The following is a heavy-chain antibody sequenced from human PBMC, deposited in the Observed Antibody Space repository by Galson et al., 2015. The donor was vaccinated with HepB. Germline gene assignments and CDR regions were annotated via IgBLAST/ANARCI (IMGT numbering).Heavy chain of an antibody. CDR1: GYTFTSYA. D-gene: IGHD3-10*01. CDR3: ARVPLLWFGELLSNGMDV. CDR2: INTNTGNP. J-gene: IGHJ6*02. V-gene: IGHV7-4-1*02. Sequence: SVKVSCKASGYTFTSYAMNWVRQAPGQGLEWMGWINTNTGNPTYAQGFTGRFVFSLDTSVSTAYLQISSLKAEDTAVYYCARVPLLWFGELLSNGMDVWGQGTTVTVSS.